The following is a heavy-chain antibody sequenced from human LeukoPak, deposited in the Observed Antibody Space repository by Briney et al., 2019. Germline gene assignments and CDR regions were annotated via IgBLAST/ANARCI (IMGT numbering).Heavy chain of an antibody. CDR3: ARAGRNYDSSGYYYEGWFDP. CDR2: IYDSGST. V-gene: IGHV4-59*01. J-gene: IGHJ5*02. D-gene: IGHD3-22*01. Sequence: SETLSLTCTVSGGSISSYHWSWFRQAPGKGLEWIGYIYDSGSTNFNPSLKSRVTISVDASKNQFSLKLSSVTAADTAVYYCARAGRNYDSSGYYYEGWFDPWGQGTLVTVSS. CDR1: GGSISSYH.